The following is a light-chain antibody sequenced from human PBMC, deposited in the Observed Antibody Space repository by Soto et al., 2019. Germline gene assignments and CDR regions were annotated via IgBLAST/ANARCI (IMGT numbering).Light chain of an antibody. Sequence: QSALTQPPSASGSPGQSVTISCTGTSSDVGGYNYVCWYQQYPGKAPKLIISQVYKRPSGVPDRFSGSKSGNTASLTVSGLQAEDEADYYCSSFSGTNTVVFGGGTKLTVL. J-gene: IGLJ2*01. CDR1: SSDVGGYNY. CDR2: QVY. CDR3: SSFSGTNTVV. V-gene: IGLV2-8*01.